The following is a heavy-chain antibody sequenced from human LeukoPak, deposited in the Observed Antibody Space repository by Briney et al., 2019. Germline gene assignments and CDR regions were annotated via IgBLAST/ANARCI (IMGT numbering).Heavy chain of an antibody. CDR2: IKQDGSEK. CDR3: ARGLMGGYPRFDY. CDR1: GFTFTTYW. Sequence: PGGSLRLSCAASGFTFTTYWMSWVRQAPGKGLEWVANIKQDGSEKYYVDSVKGRFTISKDNVKNSLFSQMNSLRAEDTAVYYCARGLMGGYPRFDYWGQGTLVTVSS. J-gene: IGHJ4*02. D-gene: IGHD3-22*01. V-gene: IGHV3-7*01.